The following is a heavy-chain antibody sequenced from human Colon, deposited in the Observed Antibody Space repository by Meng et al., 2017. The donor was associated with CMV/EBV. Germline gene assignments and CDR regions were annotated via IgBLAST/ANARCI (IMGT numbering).Heavy chain of an antibody. CDR2: IYASGSPT. V-gene: IGHV3-23*03. D-gene: IGHD3-3*01. J-gene: IGHJ4*02. Sequence: GESLKISCEASEFAINTYAMAWVRQAPGKGLDFVSLIYASGSPTHSPDSLRGRFIISRDNLKNTVYLQMNNLTPDDTAVYYCAREFFLDYWGLGTLVTVSS. CDR1: EFAINTYA. CDR3: AREFFLDY.